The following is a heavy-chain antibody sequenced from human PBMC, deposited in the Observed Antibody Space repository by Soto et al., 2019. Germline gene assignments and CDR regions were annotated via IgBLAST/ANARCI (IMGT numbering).Heavy chain of an antibody. V-gene: IGHV3-74*01. CDR3: ARGAMGNYYNDY. CDR2: IKGDGIST. D-gene: IGHD3-10*01. CDR1: GFTFSSYW. J-gene: IGHJ4*02. Sequence: EVQLVESGGGLVQSGGSLSLSCAASGFTFSSYWMHWVRQAPGKGLVWVSRIKGDGISTNYADSVKGRFTISRDNAKDTVFLQMNGLSADDTAVYYCARGAMGNYYNDYWCKGTLVTVSS.